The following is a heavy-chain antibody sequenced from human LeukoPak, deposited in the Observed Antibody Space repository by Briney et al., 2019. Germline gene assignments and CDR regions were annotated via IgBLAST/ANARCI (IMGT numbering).Heavy chain of an antibody. D-gene: IGHD3-16*01. J-gene: IGHJ4*02. CDR2: IDSSGGST. V-gene: IGHV3-23*05. Sequence: GGSLRLSCAASGFTFSIYAMGWVRQAPGKGLEWVSAIDSSGGSTYYAVSGRFTISRDNSKNTLYLQMNSLRAEDTAVYYCAKFPWGVGGHFEYWGQGTLVTVPS. CDR1: GFTFSIYA. CDR3: AKFPWGVGGHFEY.